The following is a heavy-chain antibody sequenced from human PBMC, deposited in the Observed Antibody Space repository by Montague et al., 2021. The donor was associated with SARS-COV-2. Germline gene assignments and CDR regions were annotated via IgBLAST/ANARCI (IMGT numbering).Heavy chain of an antibody. CDR3: ARVFPRWLQFDPYFDY. Sequence: SETLSLTCAVYGGSFSSYYWSWIRQPPGKGPEWIGYIYYSGSTNYNPSLKSRVTISVDTSKNQFSLKLSSVTAADTAVYYCARVFPRWLQFDPYFDYWGQGTLVTVSS. V-gene: IGHV4-59*01. CDR1: GGSFSSYY. CDR2: IYYSGST. D-gene: IGHD5-24*01. J-gene: IGHJ4*02.